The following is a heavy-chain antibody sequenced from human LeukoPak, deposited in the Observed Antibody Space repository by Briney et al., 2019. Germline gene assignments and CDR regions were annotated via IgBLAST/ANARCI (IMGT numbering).Heavy chain of an antibody. D-gene: IGHD1-26*01. V-gene: IGHV4-38-2*02. CDR2: IFHSGST. Sequence: PSETLSLTCTVSGYSISNGYYWAWIRQPSGKGLEWIGSIFHSGSTHYSPSLKSRVILSVDTSKNQVSLNLISVTAADTAVYYCARTLVGATKFTPWGQGTLVTVSS. CDR1: GYSISNGYY. J-gene: IGHJ5*02. CDR3: ARTLVGATKFTP.